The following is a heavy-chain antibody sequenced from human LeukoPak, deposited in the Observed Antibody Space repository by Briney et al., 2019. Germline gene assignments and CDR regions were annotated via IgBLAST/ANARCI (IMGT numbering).Heavy chain of an antibody. Sequence: ASVKVSCKASGYTFTSYGISWVRQAPGQGLEWMGWISAYNGNTNYAQKLRGRVTMTTDTSTSTAYMELRSLRSDDTAVYYCAIYCSSTSCYNYWGQGTLVTVSS. CDR3: AIYCSSTSCYNY. V-gene: IGHV1-18*01. J-gene: IGHJ4*02. CDR2: ISAYNGNT. CDR1: GYTFTSYG. D-gene: IGHD2-2*02.